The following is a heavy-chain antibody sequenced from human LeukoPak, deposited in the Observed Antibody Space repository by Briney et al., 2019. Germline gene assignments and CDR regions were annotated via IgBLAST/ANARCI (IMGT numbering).Heavy chain of an antibody. CDR3: ARGGFLEWLLNDAFDI. V-gene: IGHV4-59*01. D-gene: IGHD3-3*01. Sequence: SETLSLTCTVSGGSISSYYWSWIRQPPGKGLEWIGYIYYSGSTNYNPSLKSRVTISVDTSKNQFSLKLSSVTAADTAVYYCARGGFLEWLLNDAFDIWGQGTVVTVSS. J-gene: IGHJ3*02. CDR1: GGSISSYY. CDR2: IYYSGST.